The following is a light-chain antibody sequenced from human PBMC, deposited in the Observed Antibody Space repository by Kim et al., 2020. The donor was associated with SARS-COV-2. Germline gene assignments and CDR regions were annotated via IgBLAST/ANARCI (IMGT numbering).Light chain of an antibody. J-gene: IGLJ3*02. V-gene: IGLV10-54*01. CDR1: SNNVGNQG. CDR3: SAWDSSLSAWV. CDR2: RNN. Sequence: QTAAHPCPGNSNNVGNQGAAWLQRHQGHPPTLLSYRNNNRPSGISERLSASRSGNTASLTITGLQPEDEADYYCSAWDSSLSAWVFGGGTQLTVL.